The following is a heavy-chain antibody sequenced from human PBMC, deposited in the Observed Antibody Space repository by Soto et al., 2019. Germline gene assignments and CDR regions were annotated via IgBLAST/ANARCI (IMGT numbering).Heavy chain of an antibody. CDR1: GGTFSSYA. J-gene: IGHJ6*02. CDR2: IIPIFGTA. CDR3: ARTWGGYSYGYGDYYYYYGMDV. V-gene: IGHV1-69*13. Sequence: SVKVSCKASGGTFSSYAISGVRQAPGQGLEWMGGIIPIFGTANYAQKFQGRVTITADESTSTAYMELSSLRSEDTAVYYCARTWGGYSYGYGDYYYYYGMDVWGQGTTVTVSS. D-gene: IGHD5-18*01.